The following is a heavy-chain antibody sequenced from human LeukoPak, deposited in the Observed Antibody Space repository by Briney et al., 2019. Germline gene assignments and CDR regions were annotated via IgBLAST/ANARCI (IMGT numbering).Heavy chain of an antibody. CDR3: AHGDCDSTSCYYVY. V-gene: IGHV3-23*01. CDR2: ISGGGGST. Sequence: GGSLRLSCAASGFTFSSYAMSWVRQAPGKGLAWVSAISGGGGSTYYADSVTGRFTISRDNSKNTLYLQMNSLRAEDTAVYYCAHGDCDSTSCYYVYWGQGTLVTVSS. J-gene: IGHJ4*02. D-gene: IGHD2-2*01. CDR1: GFTFSSYA.